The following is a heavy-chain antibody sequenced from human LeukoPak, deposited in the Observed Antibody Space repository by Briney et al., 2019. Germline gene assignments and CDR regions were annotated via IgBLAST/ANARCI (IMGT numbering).Heavy chain of an antibody. CDR2: ISGSGDNT. CDR3: ARPAVVTGVDAFDI. D-gene: IGHD4-23*01. V-gene: IGHV3-23*01. Sequence: PGGSLRLSCAASGFTFGSYAMSWVRQAPGKGLEWVSAISGSGDNTYYADSVKGRFTISRDNAKNSLYLQMNSLRAEDTAVYYCARPAVVTGVDAFDIWGQGTMVTVSS. CDR1: GFTFGSYA. J-gene: IGHJ3*02.